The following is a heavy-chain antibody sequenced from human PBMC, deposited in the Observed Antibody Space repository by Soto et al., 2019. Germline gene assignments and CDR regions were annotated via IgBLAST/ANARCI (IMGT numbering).Heavy chain of an antibody. Sequence: QVQLVQSGAEVKKPGASVKVSCKASGYTFTSYGISWVRQAPGQGLEWMGWISAYNGNTNYAQKLQDRVTMTTDTSTSTAYMELRSLRSDDTAVYYCARDGYCSSTSCYAGSSYYYYYMDVWGKGTTVTVSS. V-gene: IGHV1-18*01. CDR3: ARDGYCSSTSCYAGSSYYYYYMDV. J-gene: IGHJ6*03. CDR1: GYTFTSYG. D-gene: IGHD2-2*03. CDR2: ISAYNGNT.